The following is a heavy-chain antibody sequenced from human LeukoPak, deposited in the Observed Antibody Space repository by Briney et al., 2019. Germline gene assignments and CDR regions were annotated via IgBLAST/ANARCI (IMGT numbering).Heavy chain of an antibody. J-gene: IGHJ4*02. Sequence: GGSLRLSCAASGFTFSSYEMNWVRQAPGKGLEWVSYISSSGSTIYYADSVKGRFTISRDNAKNALYLQMSSLRAEDTAVYYCAIGYDYGDYEGLDYWGQGTLVTVSS. CDR3: AIGYDYGDYEGLDY. V-gene: IGHV3-48*03. D-gene: IGHD4-17*01. CDR1: GFTFSSYE. CDR2: ISSSGSTI.